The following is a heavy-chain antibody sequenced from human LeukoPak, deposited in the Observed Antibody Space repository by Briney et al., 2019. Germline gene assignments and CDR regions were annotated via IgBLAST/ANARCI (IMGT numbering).Heavy chain of an antibody. V-gene: IGHV3-21*01. CDR3: ARDGEQWLVQAYFDY. CDR2: ISSSSSYI. D-gene: IGHD6-19*01. J-gene: IGHJ4*02. CDR1: GFTFSSYS. Sequence: GGSLRLSCAASGFTFSSYSMNWVRQAPGKGLEWVSSISSSSSYIYYADSVKGRFTISRDNAKNSLYLQMNSLRAEDTAVYYCARDGEQWLVQAYFDYWGQGTLVTVSS.